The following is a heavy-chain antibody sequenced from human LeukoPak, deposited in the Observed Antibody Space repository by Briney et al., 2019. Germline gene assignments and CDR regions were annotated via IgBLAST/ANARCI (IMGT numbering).Heavy chain of an antibody. Sequence: GGSLRLSCAASGFTFSSYAMHWVRQAPGKGLEWVAVISYDGSNKYYADSVKGRFTISRDNSKNTLYLQMNSLRAEDTAVYYCARDLPPDYYVTRGAFDIWGQGTMVTVSS. D-gene: IGHD3-10*02. CDR2: ISYDGSNK. CDR3: ARDLPPDYYVTRGAFDI. J-gene: IGHJ3*02. CDR1: GFTFSSYA. V-gene: IGHV3-30-3*01.